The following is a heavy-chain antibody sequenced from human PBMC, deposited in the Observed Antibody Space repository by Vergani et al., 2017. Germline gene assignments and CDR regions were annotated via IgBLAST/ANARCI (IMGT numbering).Heavy chain of an antibody. Sequence: QVQLQQWGGGLLKPSETLSLSCVVNGGSSTSYHWTWIRQSPGEGLEWVGDIDHTGRPDYNPSLKSRLTMSVDKSRNQFSLTLNSVTATYTAVYFCARVNTETNGHLYYYYYMDVWGQGTAVTVS. CDR3: ARVNTETNGHLYYYYYMDV. J-gene: IGHJ6*03. V-gene: IGHV4-34*01. CDR2: IDHTGRP. D-gene: IGHD4-11*01. CDR1: GGSSTSYH.